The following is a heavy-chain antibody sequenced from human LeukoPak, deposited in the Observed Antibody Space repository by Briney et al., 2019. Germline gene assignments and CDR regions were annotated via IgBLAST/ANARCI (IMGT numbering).Heavy chain of an antibody. J-gene: IGHJ4*02. CDR2: INTDGTTT. V-gene: IGHV3-74*01. D-gene: IGHD5-18*01. Sequence: GGSLRLSCVASGFTFTSYWMHWVRQAPGKGLVWVSRINTDGTTTNYADSVKGRFTISRDNAKNSLYLQMNSLRAEDTAVYYCASCSGYSYDFDYWGQGTLVTVSS. CDR3: ASCSGYSYDFDY. CDR1: GFTFTSYW.